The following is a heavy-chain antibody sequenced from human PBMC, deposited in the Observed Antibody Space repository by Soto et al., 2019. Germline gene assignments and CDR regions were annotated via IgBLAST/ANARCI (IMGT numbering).Heavy chain of an antibody. CDR2: INAGNGNT. D-gene: IGHD2-2*01. Sequence: WASVKVSCKASGYTFTSYAMHWVRQAPGQRLEWMGWINAGNGNTKYSQKFQGRVTITRDTSASTAYMELSSLRSEDTAVYYCAREDCSSTSCPNWFDPWGQGTLVTVSS. CDR3: AREDCSSTSCPNWFDP. J-gene: IGHJ5*02. CDR1: GYTFTSYA. V-gene: IGHV1-3*01.